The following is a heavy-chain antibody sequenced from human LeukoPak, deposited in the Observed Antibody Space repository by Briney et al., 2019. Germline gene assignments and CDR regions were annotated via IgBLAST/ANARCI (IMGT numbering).Heavy chain of an antibody. Sequence: GGSLRLSCAASGFTFSSYAMHWVRQAPGKGLEWVAVISYDGSNKYYADSVKGRFTISRDNSKITLYLQMNSLRAEDTAVYYCARDRGYYGPRTGGAFDIWGQGTMVTVSS. J-gene: IGHJ3*02. D-gene: IGHD3-10*01. CDR1: GFTFSSYA. V-gene: IGHV3-30*04. CDR2: ISYDGSNK. CDR3: ARDRGYYGPRTGGAFDI.